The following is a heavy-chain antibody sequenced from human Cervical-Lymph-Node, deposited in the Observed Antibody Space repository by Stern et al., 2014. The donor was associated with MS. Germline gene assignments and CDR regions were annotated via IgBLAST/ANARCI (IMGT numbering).Heavy chain of an antibody. D-gene: IGHD2-15*01. Sequence: MQLVESGGGVVQPGRSLRLSCAASGFIFSNYAMQWVRQAPGKGLDWVAFVSNEGSKQFYADSVKGRFTISRDNANNTLYLQMNSLRPEDTAVYYCGRDTCRGGGCYFRYWGQGILITVSS. J-gene: IGHJ4*02. CDR3: GRDTCRGGGCYFRY. V-gene: IGHV3-30-3*01. CDR1: GFIFSNYA. CDR2: VSNEGSKQ.